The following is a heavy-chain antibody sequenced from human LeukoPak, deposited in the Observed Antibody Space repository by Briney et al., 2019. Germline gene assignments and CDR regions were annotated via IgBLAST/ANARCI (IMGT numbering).Heavy chain of an antibody. D-gene: IGHD6-13*01. CDR3: AKDREWQQLSDFDY. CDR1: GFTFSSYA. CDR2: ISGSGGST. V-gene: IGHV3-23*01. Sequence: GGSLRLSCAASGFTFSSYAMSWVRQAPGKGLEWVSAISGSGGSTYYADSVKGRFAISRDNSKNTLYLQMNSLRAEDTAVYYCAKDREWQQLSDFDYWGQGTLVTVSS. J-gene: IGHJ4*02.